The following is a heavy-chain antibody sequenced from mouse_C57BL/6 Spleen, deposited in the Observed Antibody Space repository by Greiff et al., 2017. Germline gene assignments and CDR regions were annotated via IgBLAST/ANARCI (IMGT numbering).Heavy chain of an antibody. CDR2: INYDGSST. V-gene: IGHV5-16*01. Sequence: DVKLVEPEGGLVQPGSSMKLSCTASGFTFSDYYMAWVRQVPEKGLEWVANINYDGSSTYYLDSLKSRFIISKDNAKNILYLQMSSLKSEDTATYYCARYHYGTSYFDYWGQGTTLTVSS. CDR1: GFTFSDYY. J-gene: IGHJ2*01. D-gene: IGHD1-1*01. CDR3: ARYHYGTSYFDY.